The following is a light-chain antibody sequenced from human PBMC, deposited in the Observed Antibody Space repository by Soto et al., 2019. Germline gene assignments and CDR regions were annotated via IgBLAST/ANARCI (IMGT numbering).Light chain of an antibody. CDR2: DVS. CDR1: SSDVGGYNY. V-gene: IGLV2-14*01. Sequence: QSALTQPASVSGSPGQSITISCTGTSSDVGGYNYVSWYQQHPGKAPKLMIYDVSNRPSGVSNRFSGSKSGNTASLTISGLQAEDEADYYCSSYTSSSSYGFGTVTKLTVL. CDR3: SSYTSSSSYG. J-gene: IGLJ1*01.